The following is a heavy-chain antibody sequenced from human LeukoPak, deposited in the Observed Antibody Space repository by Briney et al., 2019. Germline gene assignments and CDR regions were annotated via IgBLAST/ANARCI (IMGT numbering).Heavy chain of an antibody. CDR1: GFTFSNAW. CDR2: IKSKTDGGTT. CDR3: ARIGYSSSSFDY. Sequence: GGSLRLSCAASGFTFSNAWMSWVRQAPGKGLEWVGRIKSKTDGGTTDYAAPVKGRFTISRDDSKNTLYLQMNSLRAEDTAAYYCARIGYSSSSFDYWGQETLVTVSS. V-gene: IGHV3-15*01. J-gene: IGHJ4*02. D-gene: IGHD6-6*01.